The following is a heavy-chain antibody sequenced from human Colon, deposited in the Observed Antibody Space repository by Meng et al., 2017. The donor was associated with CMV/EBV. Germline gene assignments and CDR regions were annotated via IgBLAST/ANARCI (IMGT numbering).Heavy chain of an antibody. Sequence: SCAASGFSFSSHAVHWVRQAPGKGLEWVALISYDGNNKIHADSVKGRFSISRDNSRNTLYLQMNSLRAEDTAVYYCVAEVGARVLDNWGQGTLVTVSS. CDR1: GFSFSSHA. V-gene: IGHV3-30*03. D-gene: IGHD1-26*01. CDR3: VAEVGARVLDN. J-gene: IGHJ4*02. CDR2: ISYDGNNK.